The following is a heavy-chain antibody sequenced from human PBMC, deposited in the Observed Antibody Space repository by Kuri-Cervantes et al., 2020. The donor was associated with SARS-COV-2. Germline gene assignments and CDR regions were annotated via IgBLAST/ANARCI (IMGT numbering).Heavy chain of an antibody. CDR3: ARGTTGSGY. D-gene: IGHD4-11*01. CDR1: GFTFSSYS. J-gene: IGHJ4*02. CDR2: ISSSSSTI. V-gene: IGHV3-48*04. Sequence: GESLKISCSASGFTFSSYSMNWVRQAPGKGLEWVSYISSSSSTIYYADSVKGRFTISRDNAKNSLYLQMNSLRAEDTAVYYCARGTTGSGYWGQGTLVTVSS.